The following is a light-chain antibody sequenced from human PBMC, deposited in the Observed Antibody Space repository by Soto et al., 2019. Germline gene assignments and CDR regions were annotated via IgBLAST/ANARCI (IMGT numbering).Light chain of an antibody. CDR1: TGAVTSGHY. CDR3: LLSYSGAGGV. J-gene: IGLJ2*01. Sequence: QAVVTQEPSLTVSPGGTVTLTCGSSTGAVTSGHYPYWFQQKPGQAPRTLIYDTSNKHSWTPARFSGSLLGGKAALTLSGAQPEDEAEYYCLLSYSGAGGVFGGGTKLTL. V-gene: IGLV7-46*01. CDR2: DTS.